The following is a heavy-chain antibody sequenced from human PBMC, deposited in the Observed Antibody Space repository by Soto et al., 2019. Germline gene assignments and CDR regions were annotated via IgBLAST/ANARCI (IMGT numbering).Heavy chain of an antibody. D-gene: IGHD3-9*01. CDR2: ISGTGDTT. Sequence: EVQLLESGGGLVQPGGSLRLSCAASGFTFSDFVMNWVRQAPGKGLEWVSGISGTGDTTHYADSVKGRFTISRDNSKKMLYLQMNSLRAGDTAVYYCAKVLLYFDWDWSSDLWGRGTLVTLSS. CDR1: GFTFSDFV. V-gene: IGHV3-23*01. CDR3: AKVLLYFDWDWSSDL. J-gene: IGHJ2*01.